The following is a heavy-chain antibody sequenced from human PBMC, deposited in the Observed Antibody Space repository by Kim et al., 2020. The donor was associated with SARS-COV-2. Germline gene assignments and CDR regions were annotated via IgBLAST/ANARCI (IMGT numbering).Heavy chain of an antibody. V-gene: IGHV4-34*01. J-gene: IGHJ4*02. CDR3: ARGMGLRDFDY. CDR2: INHSGST. Sequence: SETLSLTCAVYGGSFSGYYWSWIRQPPGKGLEWIGEINHSGSTNYNPSLKSRGTISVDTSKNQFSLKLSSVTAADTAVYYCARGMGLRDFDYWGQGTLVTVSS. CDR1: GGSFSGYY. D-gene: IGHD4-17*01.